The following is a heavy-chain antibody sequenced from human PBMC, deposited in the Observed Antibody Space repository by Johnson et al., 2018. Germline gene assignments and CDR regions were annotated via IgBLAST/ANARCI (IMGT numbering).Heavy chain of an antibody. J-gene: IGHJ6*02. Sequence: VQLVESGGGLVQPGGSLKLSCAASGLIFSGSTMHWVRQASGKGLEWVGRIRSKANSYATAYAASVKGRFTISRDNAKNTLYLQMNSLRAEDTAVYYCARTASGSMDVWGQGTTVTVSS. D-gene: IGHD1-14*01. V-gene: IGHV3-73*01. CDR2: IRSKANSYAT. CDR1: GLIFSGST. CDR3: ARTASGSMDV.